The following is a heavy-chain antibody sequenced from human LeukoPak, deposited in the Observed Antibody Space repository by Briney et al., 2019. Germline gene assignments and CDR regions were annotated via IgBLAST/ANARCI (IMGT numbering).Heavy chain of an antibody. Sequence: SETLSLTCTVSGGSISLYYWSWLRQPPGKGLEWIGYIYYSGSNKYNPSLKNRITISVDTSKNQLSLRLSSVTAVDTAVYYCARVGLGSGSSTGNYYYMDVWGKGTTVTVSS. CDR1: GGSISLYY. CDR2: IYYSGSN. V-gene: IGHV4-59*01. CDR3: ARVGLGSGSSTGNYYYMDV. J-gene: IGHJ6*03. D-gene: IGHD3-10*01.